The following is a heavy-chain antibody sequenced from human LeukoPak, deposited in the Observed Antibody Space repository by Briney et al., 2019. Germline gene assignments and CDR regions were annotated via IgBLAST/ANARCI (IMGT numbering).Heavy chain of an antibody. CDR3: ARDAIAAPLLDYYYGMDV. CDR2: IYYSGST. CDR1: GGSFSGYY. Sequence: SETLSLTCAVYGGSFSGYYWSWIRQHPGKGLEWIGYIYYSGSTYYNPSLKSRVTISVDTSKNQFSLKLSSVTAADTAVYYCARDAIAAPLLDYYYGMDVWGQGTTVTVSS. V-gene: IGHV4-31*11. J-gene: IGHJ6*02. D-gene: IGHD6-6*01.